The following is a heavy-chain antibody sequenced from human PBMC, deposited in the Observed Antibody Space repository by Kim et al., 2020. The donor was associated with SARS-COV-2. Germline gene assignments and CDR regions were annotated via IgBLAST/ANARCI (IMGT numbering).Heavy chain of an antibody. CDR2: IRGSGGST. CDR1: GFTFSSYA. D-gene: IGHD3-9*01. J-gene: IGHJ4*02. Sequence: GGSLRLSCAASGFTFSSYAMSWVRQAPGKGLEWVSAIRGSGGSTYYAGSVKGRFTISRDSSQNTLYLQMNSLRAEDTAVYYCSKDRRYFGWLLPFDYWGQGPLVNVCS. CDR3: SKDRRYFGWLLPFDY. V-gene: IGHV3-23*01.